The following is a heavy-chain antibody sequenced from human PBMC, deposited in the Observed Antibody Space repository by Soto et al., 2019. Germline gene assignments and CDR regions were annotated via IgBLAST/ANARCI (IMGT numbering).Heavy chain of an antibody. CDR2: FYYTGTT. J-gene: IGHJ4*02. CDR3: ARSMHYSDGSNYSPFDY. CDR1: GGSVSSGNYY. D-gene: IGHD3-22*01. Sequence: QVQLQESGPGLVKPSETLSLTCTVSGGSVSSGNYYWSWIQQPPGKGLEWIGYFYYTGTTNYNPSLQSRVTISIDASKNQFSLRLSSVTSADTAVYYCARSMHYSDGSNYSPFDYWGQGTLVTVSS. V-gene: IGHV4-61*01.